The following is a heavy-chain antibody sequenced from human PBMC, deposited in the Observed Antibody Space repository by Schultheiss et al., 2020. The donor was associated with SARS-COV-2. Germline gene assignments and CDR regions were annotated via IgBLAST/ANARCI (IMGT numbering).Heavy chain of an antibody. V-gene: IGHV3-7*01. CDR3: ARHGANCFDF. J-gene: IGHJ4*02. Sequence: GGSLRLSCAASEFTFSRYWMSWVRQAPGKGLEWVANINQDGSEKYYVDSVKGRFTISRDNAKNSLYLQMNSLRAEDTAVYYCARHGANCFDFWGLGTLVTVSS. CDR1: EFTFSRYW. D-gene: IGHD4/OR15-4a*01. CDR2: INQDGSEK.